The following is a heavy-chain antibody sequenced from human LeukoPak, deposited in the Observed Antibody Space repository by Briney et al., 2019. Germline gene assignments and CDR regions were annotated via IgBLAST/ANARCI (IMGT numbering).Heavy chain of an antibody. V-gene: IGHV1-69*05. Sequence: ASVKVSCKASGGTFNSYSISWVRHAPGQGLEWMGGIIPVFGTPNYAQKFQGRVTITTDESTSTVYMEVSSLRSVDTAVYYCARVTLDNTPPYFSYMDVWGKGTTVTVSS. CDR3: ARVTLDNTPPYFSYMDV. D-gene: IGHD2-15*01. J-gene: IGHJ6*03. CDR2: IIPVFGTP. CDR1: GGTFNSYS.